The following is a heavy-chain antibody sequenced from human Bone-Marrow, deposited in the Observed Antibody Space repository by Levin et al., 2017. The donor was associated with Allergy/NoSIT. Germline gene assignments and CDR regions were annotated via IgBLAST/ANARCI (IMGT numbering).Heavy chain of an antibody. CDR3: ARDRAYGDIHYFFDF. CDR2: IFYSGTT. Sequence: SQTLSLTCVVSGDSVRTVDHYWNWIRQTPGKGLEWIGNIFYSGTTHYNPSLRRRVTLSVDTSKNEISLRLYSVTAADTAVYYCARDRAYGDIHYFFDFWGQGHLVTVSS. CDR1: GDSVRTVDHY. J-gene: IGHJ4*02. D-gene: IGHD4-17*01. V-gene: IGHV4-31*11.